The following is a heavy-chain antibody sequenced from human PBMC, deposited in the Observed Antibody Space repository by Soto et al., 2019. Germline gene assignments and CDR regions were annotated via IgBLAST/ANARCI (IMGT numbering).Heavy chain of an antibody. CDR1: GFTFSSYG. V-gene: IGHV3-30*18. Sequence: QVQLVESGGGVVQPGRSLRLSCAASGFTFSSYGMHWVRQAPGKGLEWVAVISYDGSNKYYADSVKGRFTISRDNSKNTLYLQMNSLRAEDTTVYYCAKDGPTVKDYYYGMDVWGQGTTVTVSS. D-gene: IGHD4-17*01. CDR3: AKDGPTVKDYYYGMDV. J-gene: IGHJ6*02. CDR2: ISYDGSNK.